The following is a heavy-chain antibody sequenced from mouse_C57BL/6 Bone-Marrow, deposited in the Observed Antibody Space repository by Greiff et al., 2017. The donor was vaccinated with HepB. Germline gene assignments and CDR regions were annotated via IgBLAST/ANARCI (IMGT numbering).Heavy chain of an antibody. CDR1: GFTLSSYA. J-gene: IGHJ1*03. Sequence: EVQGVESGEGLVKPGGSLKLSCAASGFTLSSYAMSWVRQTPEKRLEWVAYISSGGDYIYYADTVKGRFTISRDNARNTLYLQMSSLKSEDTAMYYCTRERIYYYGSSYWYFDVWGTGTTVTVSS. V-gene: IGHV5-9-1*02. D-gene: IGHD1-1*01. CDR3: TRERIYYYGSSYWYFDV. CDR2: ISSGGDYI.